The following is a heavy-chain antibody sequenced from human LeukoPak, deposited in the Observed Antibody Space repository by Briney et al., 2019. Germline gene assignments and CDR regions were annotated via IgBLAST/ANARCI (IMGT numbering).Heavy chain of an antibody. V-gene: IGHV3-7*05. J-gene: IGHJ4*02. D-gene: IGHD2-15*01. CDR2: IDQDGSET. CDR3: ARGTCGGSCYSGDY. Sequence: PGGSLRLSCAASGFTFSSYWMTWVRQGPGKGLEWVANIDQDGSETYYVDSVKGRFTISRDNAKNSLYLQMSSLRAEDTAVYYCARGTCGGSCYSGDYWGQGTLVTVSS. CDR1: GFTFSSYW.